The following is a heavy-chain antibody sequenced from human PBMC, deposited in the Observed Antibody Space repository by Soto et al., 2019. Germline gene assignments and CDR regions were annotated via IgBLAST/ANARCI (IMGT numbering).Heavy chain of an antibody. CDR3: ARIPGWELVLGGEGGAFDI. V-gene: IGHV2-26*01. Sequence: QVTLKESGPVLVKPTENLPLTCTVSGFSLSNARTGVSVIRQPQGKALEWLAHIFSNDEKSYSPSLKRRLTNPKDTSKSQGVLTMTNSDPVDTATYYCARIPGWELVLGGEGGAFDIWGQGTMVTVSS. J-gene: IGHJ3*02. CDR2: IFSNDEK. CDR1: GFSLSNARTG. D-gene: IGHD6-6*01.